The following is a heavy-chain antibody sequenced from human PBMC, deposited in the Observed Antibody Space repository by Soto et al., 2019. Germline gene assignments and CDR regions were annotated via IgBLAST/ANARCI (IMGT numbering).Heavy chain of an antibody. CDR3: AKDGYSSSYRFWSGGFDI. CDR2: ISGSGGST. J-gene: IGHJ3*02. Sequence: GGSLRLSCAASGFTFSSYAMSWVRQAPGKGLEWVSAISGSGGSTYYADSVKGRFTISRDNSKNTLYLQMNSLRAEDTAIYYCAKDGYSSSYRFWSGGFDIWGQGTMVTVSS. CDR1: GFTFSSYA. V-gene: IGHV3-23*01. D-gene: IGHD6-6*01.